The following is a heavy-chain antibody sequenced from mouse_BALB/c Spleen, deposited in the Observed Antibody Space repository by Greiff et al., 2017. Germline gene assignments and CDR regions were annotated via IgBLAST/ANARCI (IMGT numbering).Heavy chain of an antibody. Sequence: VQLVESGAELMKPGASVKISCKATGYTFSSYWIEWVKQRPGHGLEWIGEILPGSGSTNYNEKFKGKATFTADTSSNTAYMQLSSLTSEDSAVYYCANYYGSRNYFDYWGQGTTLTVSS. CDR2: ILPGSGST. V-gene: IGHV1-9*01. J-gene: IGHJ2*01. CDR3: ANYYGSRNYFDY. CDR1: GYTFSSYW. D-gene: IGHD1-1*01.